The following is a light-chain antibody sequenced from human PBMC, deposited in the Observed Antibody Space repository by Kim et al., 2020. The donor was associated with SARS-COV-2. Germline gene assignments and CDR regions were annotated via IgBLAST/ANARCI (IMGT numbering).Light chain of an antibody. CDR3: QSYDSTNVV. CDR1: SGSIASGY. CDR2: ENH. J-gene: IGLJ3*02. V-gene: IGLV6-57*03. Sequence: NFMLTQPHSVSESPGKTVTISCTRSSGSIASGYVQWYQQRPGSVPTTVIQENHERPSGVPDRFSGSIDSSSNSASLTISGLKTEDEADYYCQSYDSTNVVFGGGTELTV.